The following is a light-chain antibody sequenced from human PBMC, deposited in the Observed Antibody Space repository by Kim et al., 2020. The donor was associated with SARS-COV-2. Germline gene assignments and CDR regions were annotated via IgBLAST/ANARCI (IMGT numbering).Light chain of an antibody. Sequence: SASVGDRVTITCRASQSIDIWLAGYQQKPGKAPKLLIYQASSLESEVPSRFSGSGSGTEFTLTISSLQPDDFATYYCQQYRSHWTFGQGTKVDIK. J-gene: IGKJ1*01. CDR2: QAS. CDR3: QQYRSHWT. V-gene: IGKV1-5*03. CDR1: QSIDIW.